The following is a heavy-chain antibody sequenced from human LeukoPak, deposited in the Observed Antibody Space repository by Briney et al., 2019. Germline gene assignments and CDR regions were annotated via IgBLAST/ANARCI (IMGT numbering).Heavy chain of an antibody. CDR3: ARDLAAAGRGWFDP. CDR1: GFTFSSYW. D-gene: IGHD6-13*01. V-gene: IGHV3-74*01. CDR2: INSDGSST. Sequence: GGSLRLSCAASGFTFSSYWMHWVRQAPGKGLVWVSRINSDGSSTSYADSVKGRFTISRGNAKNTLYLQMSSLRAEDTAVYYCARDLAAAGRGWFDPWGQGTLVTVSS. J-gene: IGHJ5*02.